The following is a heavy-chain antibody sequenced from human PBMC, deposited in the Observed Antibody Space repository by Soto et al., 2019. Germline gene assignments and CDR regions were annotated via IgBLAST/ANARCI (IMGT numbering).Heavy chain of an antibody. V-gene: IGHV1-18*01. D-gene: IGHD3-16*02. J-gene: IGHJ5*02. CDR2: ISGYNGNT. CDR3: ARKSSRSLCFDP. CDR1: GYTFSNYG. Sequence: ASVKVSCKASGYTFSNYGVSWVRQAPGQGLEWMGWISGYNGNTNYAQNFQGRVTMTADPSTRTAYMDVRSLRYDDTAVYFCARKSSRSLCFDPCCQGTLVTVSS.